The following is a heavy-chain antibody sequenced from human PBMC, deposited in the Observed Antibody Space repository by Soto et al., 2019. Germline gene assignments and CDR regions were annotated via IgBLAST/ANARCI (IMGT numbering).Heavy chain of an antibody. CDR3: ASDKDRLQLGGNYYYILDV. J-gene: IGHJ6*02. CDR2: INPSGGST. V-gene: IGHV1-46*01. D-gene: IGHD5-12*01. Sequence: ASVKVSCKASGYTFTSYYMHWVRQAPGQGLEWMGIINPSGGSTSYAQKFQGRVTITADESTSTAYMELTGLRSDDTAVYYCASDKDRLQLGGNYYYILDVWGQGTTVTVSS. CDR1: GYTFTSYY.